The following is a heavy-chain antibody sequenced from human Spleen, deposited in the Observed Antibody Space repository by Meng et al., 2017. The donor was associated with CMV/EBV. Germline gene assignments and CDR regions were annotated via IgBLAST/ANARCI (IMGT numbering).Heavy chain of an antibody. J-gene: IGHJ5*02. CDR3: ARLTHRTSWPNWFDP. D-gene: IGHD6-13*01. V-gene: IGHV4-38-2*02. CDR2: IFHSGSA. Sequence: SETLSLTCTVSGYSITSGYCWGWIRQPPGKGLQWIGSIFHSGSAYYNPSLKRRVTISLDTSKNQFSLRLSPVTAADTAVYFCARLTHRTSWPNWFDPWGQGTLVTVSS. CDR1: GYSITSGYC.